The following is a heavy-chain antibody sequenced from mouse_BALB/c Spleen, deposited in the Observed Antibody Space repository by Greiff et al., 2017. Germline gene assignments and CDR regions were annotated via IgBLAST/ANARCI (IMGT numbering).Heavy chain of an antibody. CDR1: GFTFSSYA. CDR2: ISSGGSYT. CDR3: ARLDRYGDYAMDY. J-gene: IGHJ4*01. D-gene: IGHD2-14*01. V-gene: IGHV5-9-3*01. Sequence: EVNVVESGGGLVKPGGSLKLSCAASGFTFSSYAMSWVRQTPEKRLEWVATISSGGSYTYYPDSVKGRFTISRDNAKNTLYLQMSSLRSEDTAMYYCARLDRYGDYAMDYWGQGTSVTVSS.